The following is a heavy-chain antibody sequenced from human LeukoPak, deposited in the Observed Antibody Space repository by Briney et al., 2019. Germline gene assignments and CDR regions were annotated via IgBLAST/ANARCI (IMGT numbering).Heavy chain of an antibody. J-gene: IGHJ4*02. CDR3: ARDRTLAAILN. Sequence: PGGSLRLSCAASGFTLRSYWMSWVRQAPGKGLEWVANINQDGSEKYYVDSVKGRFTISRDNTMNSLCLQMKSLRGEDTAVYYCARDRTLAAILNWGQGTLVTVSS. V-gene: IGHV3-7*05. D-gene: IGHD2-15*01. CDR1: GFTLRSYW. CDR2: INQDGSEK.